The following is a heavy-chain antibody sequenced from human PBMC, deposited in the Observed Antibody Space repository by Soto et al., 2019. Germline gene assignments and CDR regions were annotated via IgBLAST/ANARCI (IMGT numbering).Heavy chain of an antibody. J-gene: IGHJ4*02. CDR2: INSDGSIT. CDR3: AGVGATTWH. Sequence: GGSLRLSCAASGFTFSGYWMHWVRQVPGKGLVWVSRINSDGSITGYADSVKGRFTISRENAKNTLYLQMGNLRVEDTAVYFCAGVGATTWHWGQGTLVTVSS. CDR1: GFTFSGYW. D-gene: IGHD1-26*01. V-gene: IGHV3-74*01.